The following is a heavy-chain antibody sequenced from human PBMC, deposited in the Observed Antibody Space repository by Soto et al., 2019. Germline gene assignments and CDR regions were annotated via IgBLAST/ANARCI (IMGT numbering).Heavy chain of an antibody. CDR3: ARGLGHRGSASRYPLEAPDY. Sequence: SVKVSCKASGGTFSNFAISWVRQAPGQGLEWMGVILPIFGTTNYAQKFYGRVTITADKSTNTAYMELSSLRSEDTAVYFCARGLGHRGSASRYPLEAPDYWGQGTLVTFSS. CDR2: ILPIFGTT. V-gene: IGHV1-69*06. J-gene: IGHJ4*02. D-gene: IGHD2-2*01. CDR1: GGTFSNFA.